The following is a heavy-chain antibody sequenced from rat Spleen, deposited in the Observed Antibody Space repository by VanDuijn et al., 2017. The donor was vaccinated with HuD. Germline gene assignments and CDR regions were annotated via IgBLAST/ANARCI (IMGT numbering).Heavy chain of an antibody. Sequence: EVQLVESGGGLVQPGRSLRLSCAASGFTFSNYGMAWVRQAPTKGLEWVAAISYDGRSTYYRDSVKGRFTISRDNAKSTLYLQMDSLRSEDTATYYCIRQWDYWGQGVMVTVSS. CDR3: IRQWDY. J-gene: IGHJ2*01. CDR1: GFTFSNYG. CDR2: ISYDGRST. V-gene: IGHV5-29*01.